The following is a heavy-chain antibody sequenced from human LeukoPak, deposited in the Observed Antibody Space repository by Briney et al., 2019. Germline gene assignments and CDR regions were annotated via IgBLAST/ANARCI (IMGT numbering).Heavy chain of an antibody. D-gene: IGHD3-22*01. Sequence: GGSLRLSCAASGFTVSSNYMSWVRQAPGKGLEWVSVIYSGGGTYYADSVKGRFTISRDNSKNTLYLQMNSLRAEDTAVYYCARGPSGYYDSSGFFDYWGQGTLVTVSS. CDR3: ARGPSGYYDSSGFFDY. CDR1: GFTVSSNY. CDR2: IYSGGGT. V-gene: IGHV3-53*01. J-gene: IGHJ4*02.